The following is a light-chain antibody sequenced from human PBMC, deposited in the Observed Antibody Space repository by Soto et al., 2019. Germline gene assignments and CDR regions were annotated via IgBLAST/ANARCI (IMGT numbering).Light chain of an antibody. Sequence: QSALTQPASVSGSAGQSITISCSGTMRDVGAYNLVSWYQQHPGTAPKLIIYEVRNRPSGISSRFSGSRSGNTASLTIAGLQSEDEGDYYCRAYTARSTLGFGGGTKLTVL. CDR2: EVR. J-gene: IGLJ3*02. CDR1: MRDVGAYNL. CDR3: RAYTARSTLG. V-gene: IGLV2-14*01.